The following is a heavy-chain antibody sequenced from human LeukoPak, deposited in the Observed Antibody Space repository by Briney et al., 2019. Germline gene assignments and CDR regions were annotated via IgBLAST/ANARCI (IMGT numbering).Heavy chain of an antibody. Sequence: PSDTLSLTCAVSGYSISSSNWWGWIRQPPGKGLEWIGYIYYSGSTNYNPSLKSRVTISVDTSKNQFSLRLSSVTAADTAVYYCARGGYTYDYYFDYWGQGTLVTVSS. D-gene: IGHD5-18*01. CDR1: GYSISSSNW. J-gene: IGHJ4*02. CDR3: ARGGYTYDYYFDY. V-gene: IGHV4-28*01. CDR2: IYYSGST.